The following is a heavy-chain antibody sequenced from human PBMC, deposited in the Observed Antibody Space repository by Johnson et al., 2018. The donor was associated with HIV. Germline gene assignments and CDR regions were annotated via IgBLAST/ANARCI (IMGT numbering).Heavy chain of an antibody. CDR3: ARVQFLPPNAFDI. D-gene: IGHD2/OR15-2a*01. CDR2: IYSGGST. V-gene: IGHV3-66*01. CDR1: GLTVSSNY. Sequence: VQLVESGGGVVQPGRSLRLSCAASGLTVSSNYMSWVRQAPGKGLEWVSVIYSGGSTYYADSVKGRFTISRDNSKNTLYLQMNSLRAEDTAVYYCARVQFLPPNAFDIWGQGTMVTVSS. J-gene: IGHJ3*02.